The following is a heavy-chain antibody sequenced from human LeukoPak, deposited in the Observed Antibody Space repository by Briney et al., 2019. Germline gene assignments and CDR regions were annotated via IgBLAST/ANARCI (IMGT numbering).Heavy chain of an antibody. CDR1: GVTFSSYG. CDR2: IRYDGSQK. CDR3: ARDLTLGY. J-gene: IGHJ4*02. V-gene: IGHV3-30*02. Sequence: GGSLRLSCRASGVTFSSYGMDWVRQAPGKGLDWVAFIRYDGSQKSYTDSVKGRFTISRDNAENSLYLQMNSLRAEDTAVYYCARDLTLGYWGQGTLVTVSS.